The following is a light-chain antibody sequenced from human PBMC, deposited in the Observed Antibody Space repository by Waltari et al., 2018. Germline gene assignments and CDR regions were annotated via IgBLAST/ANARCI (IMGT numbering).Light chain of an antibody. CDR2: DDN. J-gene: IGLJ2*01. CDR1: KHGTYS. Sequence: SIILTQPPSLSVAPGQTARIACGGNKHGTYSVHWYQQKPAHAPILVIYDDNARPSGIPERFSGSTSGNTATLTIRRVDPGDEAAYYCQVWDNFIDHPVFGGGTKLTVL. CDR3: QVWDNFIDHPV. V-gene: IGLV3-21*02.